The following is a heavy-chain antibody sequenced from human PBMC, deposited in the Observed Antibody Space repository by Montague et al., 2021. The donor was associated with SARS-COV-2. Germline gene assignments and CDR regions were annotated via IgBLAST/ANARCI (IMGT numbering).Heavy chain of an antibody. CDR2: IYYSGST. D-gene: IGHD3-10*01. CDR1: GSSFSGYY. J-gene: IGHJ4*02. Sequence: SETLSLTCAVHGSSFSGYYWGWIRQPPGKGLEWIGSIYYSGSTYYNPSLKSRVTISVDTSKNQFSLKLSSVTTADTAVYYCARLGSGSYYILDYWGQGTLVTVSS. V-gene: IGHV4-39*01. CDR3: ARLGSGSYYILDY.